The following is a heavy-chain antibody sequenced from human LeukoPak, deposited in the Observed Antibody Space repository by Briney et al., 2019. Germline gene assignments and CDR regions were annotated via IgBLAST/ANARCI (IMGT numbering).Heavy chain of an antibody. CDR3: AREAPYYYDSSGYFDY. D-gene: IGHD3-22*01. J-gene: IGHJ4*02. CDR2: ISGSGGST. CDR1: GFTFSSYA. V-gene: IGHV3-23*01. Sequence: PGGSLRLSCAASGFTFSSYAMSWVRQAPGKGLEWVSAISGSGGSTYYADSVKGRFTISRDNSKNTLYLQMNSLRAEDTAVYYCAREAPYYYDSSGYFDYWGQGTLVTVSS.